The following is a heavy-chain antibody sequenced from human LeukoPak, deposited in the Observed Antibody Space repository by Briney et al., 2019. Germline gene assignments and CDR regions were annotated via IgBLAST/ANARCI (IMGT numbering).Heavy chain of an antibody. CDR2: IYYSGST. V-gene: IGHV4-39*07. CDR3: ARAQYYYDSSGYSDAFDI. Sequence: SETLSLTCTVSGGSISSSSYYWGWIRQPPGKGLEWIGSIYYSGSTYYNPSLKSRVTISVDTSQNQFSLKLSSVTAADTAVYYCARAQYYYDSSGYSDAFDIWGQGTMVTVSS. CDR1: GGSISSSSYY. J-gene: IGHJ3*02. D-gene: IGHD3-22*01.